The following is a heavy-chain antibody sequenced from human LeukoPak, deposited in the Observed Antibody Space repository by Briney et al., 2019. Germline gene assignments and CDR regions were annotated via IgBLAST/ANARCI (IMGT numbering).Heavy chain of an antibody. Sequence: ASVTVSCTASGYTFTGYYMHWVGQAPGQGLEWMGRINPNSGGTNYAQKFQGRVTMTRDTSISAAYMELSRLRSDDTAVYYCARGIVVVPAAQRSGHGRSWFDPWGQGTLVTVSS. CDR3: ARGIVVVPAAQRSGHGRSWFDP. J-gene: IGHJ5*02. CDR1: GYTFTGYY. D-gene: IGHD2-2*01. CDR2: INPNSGGT. V-gene: IGHV1-2*06.